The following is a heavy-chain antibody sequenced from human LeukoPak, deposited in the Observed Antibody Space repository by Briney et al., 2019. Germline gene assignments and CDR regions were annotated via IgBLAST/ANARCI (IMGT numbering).Heavy chain of an antibody. J-gene: IGHJ4*02. CDR2: ISSNGGST. V-gene: IGHV3-64D*09. CDR3: VKGPYGGNSGTFDY. CDR1: GFTFSSYA. D-gene: IGHD4-23*01. Sequence: PGGSLRLSCSASGFTFSSYAMHWVRQAPGKGLEYVSAISSNGGSTYYADSVKGRFTISRDNSRNTLYLQMSSLRAEDTAVYHCVKGPYGGNSGTFDYWGQGTLVTVSS.